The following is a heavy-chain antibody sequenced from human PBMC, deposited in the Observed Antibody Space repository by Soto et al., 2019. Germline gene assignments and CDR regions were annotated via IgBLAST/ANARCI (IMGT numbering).Heavy chain of an antibody. J-gene: IGHJ6*02. CDR1: GYTFTGYY. D-gene: IGHD6-6*01. Sequence: ASVKVSCKASGYTFTGYYMHWVRQAPGQGLEWMGWINPNSGGTNYAQKFQGRVTMTRDTSISTAYMELSRLRSDDTAVYYCATSIAARPFYYYYYYGMDVWGQGTTVTAP. V-gene: IGHV1-2*02. CDR2: INPNSGGT. CDR3: ATSIAARPFYYYYYYGMDV.